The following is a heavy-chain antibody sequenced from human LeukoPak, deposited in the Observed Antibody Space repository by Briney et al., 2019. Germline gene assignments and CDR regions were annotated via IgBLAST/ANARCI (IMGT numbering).Heavy chain of an antibody. CDR1: GFTFSSYS. Sequence: GGSLRLSCAASGFTFSSYSMNWVRQAPGKGLEWVSVIYSGGSTYYADSVKGRFIIFRDTSKNTLYLQMNSLRAEDTAVYYCARDPGYSSSWPHYYYYGMDVWGQGTTVTVSS. V-gene: IGHV3-66*01. CDR2: IYSGGST. D-gene: IGHD6-13*01. J-gene: IGHJ6*02. CDR3: ARDPGYSSSWPHYYYYGMDV.